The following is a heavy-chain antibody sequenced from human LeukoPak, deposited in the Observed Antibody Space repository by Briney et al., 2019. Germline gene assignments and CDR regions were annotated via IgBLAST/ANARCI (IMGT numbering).Heavy chain of an antibody. V-gene: IGHV4-39*01. CDR3: ARQDEDSLQYNWFDP. CDR1: GGSISSSSYY. D-gene: IGHD4-11*01. Sequence: SETLSLTCTVSGGSISSSSYYWGWIRQPPGKGLEWIGSIYYSGSTYYNPSLKSRVTISVDTSKNQFSLKLSSVTAADTAVYYCARQDEDSLQYNWFDPWGQGALVTVSS. CDR2: IYYSGST. J-gene: IGHJ5*02.